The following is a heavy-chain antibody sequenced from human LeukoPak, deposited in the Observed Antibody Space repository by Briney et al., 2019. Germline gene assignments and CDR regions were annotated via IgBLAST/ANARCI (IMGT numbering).Heavy chain of an antibody. V-gene: IGHV3-13*01. D-gene: IGHD6-13*01. J-gene: IGHJ6*02. CDR1: GFSVTSFD. CDR3: TRGGGGIASHYPGMGV. CDR2: VGTNDDT. Sequence: PGESLRLSCLASGFSVTSFDMYWVRQAAGRGLEWVSAVGTNDDTYYLGSVKGRFITSRENAKNSFSLQMNNLRVEDTAVYYCTRGGGGIASHYPGMGVWGQGAPVP.